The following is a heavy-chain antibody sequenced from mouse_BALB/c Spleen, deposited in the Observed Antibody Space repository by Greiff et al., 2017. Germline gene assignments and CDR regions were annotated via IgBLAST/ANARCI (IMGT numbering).Heavy chain of an antibody. V-gene: IGHV5-17*02. CDR2: ISSGSSTI. Sequence: EVNVVESGGGLVQPGGSRKLSCAASGFTFSSFGMHWVRQAPEKGLEWVAYISSGSSTIYYADTVKGRFTISRDNPKNTLFLQMTSLRSEDTAMYYCAREGDGYYAWFAYWGQGTLVTVSA. CDR1: GFTFSSFG. J-gene: IGHJ3*01. D-gene: IGHD2-3*01. CDR3: AREGDGYYAWFAY.